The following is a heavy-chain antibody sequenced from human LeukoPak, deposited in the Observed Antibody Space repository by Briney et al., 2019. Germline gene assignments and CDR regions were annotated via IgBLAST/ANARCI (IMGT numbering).Heavy chain of an antibody. D-gene: IGHD6-6*01. CDR2: IRHDEANS. CDR1: GFNLNSYA. J-gene: IGHJ4*02. Sequence: GGSLRLSCAVSGFNLNSYAMHWVRQAPGKGLEWVAVIRHDEANSFYADSVQGRFTISRDTSKKLLYLQMNSQRVEDTAVYYCAKEYTPSSPLGELDSWGQGTLVTVSS. CDR3: AKEYTPSSPLGELDS. V-gene: IGHV3-30*02.